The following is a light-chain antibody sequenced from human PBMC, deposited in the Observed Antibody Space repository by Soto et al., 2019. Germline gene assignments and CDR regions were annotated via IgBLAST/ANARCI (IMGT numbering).Light chain of an antibody. Sequence: QSVLTQPPSVSGAPGQGVTISCAGTSSIIGAGYDVHWYQQVPGTAPKLLIYTNSNRPSGVPDRFSGSKSGTSASLAITGLQAADDADYYCQSYDSSLSALVFGGGTKLTVL. J-gene: IGLJ3*02. V-gene: IGLV1-40*01. CDR3: QSYDSSLSALV. CDR1: SSIIGAGYD. CDR2: TNS.